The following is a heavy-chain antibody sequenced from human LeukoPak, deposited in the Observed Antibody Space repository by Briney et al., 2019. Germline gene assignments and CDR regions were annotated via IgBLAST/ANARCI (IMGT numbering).Heavy chain of an antibody. D-gene: IGHD3-22*01. CDR1: GFTFSSYA. CDR2: ISGSGGST. CDR3: AKDPSYYYDSSGYWD. V-gene: IGHV3-23*01. Sequence: GGSLRLSCAVSGFTFSSYAMSGVRQARGKGREWVSAISGSGGSTYDADSVKGRFTISRDNSKTTLYLQMNSLRAEDTAVYYCAKDPSYYYDSSGYWDWGQGTLVTVSS. J-gene: IGHJ4*02.